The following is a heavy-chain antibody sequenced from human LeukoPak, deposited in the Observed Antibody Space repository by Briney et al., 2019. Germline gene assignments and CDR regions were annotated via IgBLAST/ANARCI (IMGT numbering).Heavy chain of an antibody. CDR3: ARVTSGTSYYHGMDV. V-gene: IGHV3-21*01. CDR1: GFTFSSNA. CDR2: ISSNSSYI. Sequence: GGSLRLSCAASGFTFSSNAMNWVRQAPGKGLEWVSSISSNSSYIYYADSVKGRFTISRDNAKNSLYLQMNSLRAEDTAVYYCARVTSGTSYYHGMDVWGQGTTVTVSS. D-gene: IGHD1-26*01. J-gene: IGHJ6*02.